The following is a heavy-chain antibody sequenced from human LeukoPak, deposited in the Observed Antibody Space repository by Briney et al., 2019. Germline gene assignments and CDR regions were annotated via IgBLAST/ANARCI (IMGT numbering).Heavy chain of an antibody. CDR2: INTDGSST. Sequence: GGSLRLSCAASGFTFSSYWMHWVRQAPGKGLVWVSRINTDGSSTSYADSVKGRFTISRDNAKNTLYLQMNSLRAEDTAVYYCSRDQGTWEPYFDYWGQGTLVTVSP. CDR1: GFTFSSYW. V-gene: IGHV3-74*01. CDR3: SRDQGTWEPYFDY. D-gene: IGHD1-26*01. J-gene: IGHJ4*02.